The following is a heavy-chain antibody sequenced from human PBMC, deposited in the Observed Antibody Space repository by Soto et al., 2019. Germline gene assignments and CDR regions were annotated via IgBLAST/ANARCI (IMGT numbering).Heavy chain of an antibody. CDR2: ISYDGSNK. CDR1: GFTFSSYA. V-gene: IGHV3-30-3*01. CDR3: ARDSSGVLDY. D-gene: IGHD6-19*01. J-gene: IGHJ4*02. Sequence: QPGGSLRLSCAASGFTFSSYAMHWVRQAPGKGLEWVAVISYDGSNKYYADSVKGRFTISRDNSKNTLYLQMNSLRAEDTAVYYCARDSSGVLDYWGQGTLVTVSS.